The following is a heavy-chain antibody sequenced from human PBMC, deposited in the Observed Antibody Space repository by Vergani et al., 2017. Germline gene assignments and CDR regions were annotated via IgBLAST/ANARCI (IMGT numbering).Heavy chain of an antibody. V-gene: IGHV5-51*01. CDR1: GYIFPSYW. J-gene: IGHJ5*02. D-gene: IGHD1-1*01. Sequence: EVQLVQSGAEVKKAGESLKISCEGAGYIFPSYWIGWVRQKPGKGLEWMGIIYPGDSDFRYNPSFQGQVTISADKSINTAYLEWSSLKVSDTAMYFCARHSTGETGRGFDPWGQGTQVTVSS. CDR2: IYPGDSDF. CDR3: ARHSTGETGRGFDP.